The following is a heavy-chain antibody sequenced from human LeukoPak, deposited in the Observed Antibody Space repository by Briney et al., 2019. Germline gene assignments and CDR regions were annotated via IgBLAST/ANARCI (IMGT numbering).Heavy chain of an antibody. CDR3: ARVSGSYWY. V-gene: IGHV4-34*01. J-gene: IGHJ4*02. D-gene: IGHD1-26*01. CDR1: GGSFSGYY. CDR2: INHSGST. Sequence: SETLSLTCAVYGGSFSGYYWSCIRQTPGKGLEWIGEINHSGSTNYNPSLKSRVTISVDTSKNQFSLKLTSVTAAGTAVYYCARVSGSYWYWGQGTLVTVSS.